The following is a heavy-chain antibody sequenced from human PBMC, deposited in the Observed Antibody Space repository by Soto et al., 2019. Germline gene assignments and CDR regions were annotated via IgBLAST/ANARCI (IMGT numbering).Heavy chain of an antibody. CDR1: GFTFSSYG. J-gene: IGHJ6*02. CDR2: IWYDGSNK. CDR3: ARESDSSGYPGSYYYYGMDV. V-gene: IGHV3-33*01. Sequence: QVQLVESGGGVVQPGRSLRLSCAASGFTFSSYGMHWVRQAPGKGLEWVAVIWYDGSNKYYADSVKGRFTISRDNSKNTLYLQMNSLRAEDTAVYYCARESDSSGYPGSYYYYGMDVWGQGTTVTVSS. D-gene: IGHD3-22*01.